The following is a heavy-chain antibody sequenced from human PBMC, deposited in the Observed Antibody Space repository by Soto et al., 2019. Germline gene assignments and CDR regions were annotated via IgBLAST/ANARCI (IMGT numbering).Heavy chain of an antibody. V-gene: IGHV3-21*01. CDR1: GFTFSSYS. CDR2: ISSSSSYI. CDR3: ARNIMVYASRGYYYYYGMDV. Sequence: GGSLRLSCAASGFTFSSYSMNWVRQAPGKGLEWVSSISSSSSYIYYADSVHGRFTISRDNSKNSLYLQMNSLRAEDTAVYYCARNIMVYASRGYYYYYGMDVWGQGTTVTVSS. J-gene: IGHJ6*02. D-gene: IGHD2-8*01.